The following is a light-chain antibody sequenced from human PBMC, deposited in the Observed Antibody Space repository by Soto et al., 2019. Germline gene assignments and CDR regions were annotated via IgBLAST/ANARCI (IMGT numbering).Light chain of an antibody. J-gene: IGLJ3*02. V-gene: IGLV1-47*02. CDR2: TNN. CDR3: AAWDDSLSAWV. Sequence: QSALTQPPSASGTPGQRVTISCSGSSSNIGSDYVYWFQQLPGTAPKLLIYTNNQRPSGVPDRFSGSKSGTSASLAISGLRSEDEADYCCAAWDDSLSAWVFGGGTKLTVL. CDR1: SSNIGSDY.